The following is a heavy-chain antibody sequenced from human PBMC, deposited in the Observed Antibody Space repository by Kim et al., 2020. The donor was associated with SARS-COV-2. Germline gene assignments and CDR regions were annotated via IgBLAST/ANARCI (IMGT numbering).Heavy chain of an antibody. CDR2: IYPGDSDT. V-gene: IGHV5-51*01. CDR3: ARGGCGSISCYYSSSWFFDY. CDR1: EYTFSDYW. J-gene: IGHJ4*02. Sequence: GESLKISCKGSEYTFSDYWIGWVRQMPGKGLEWMGIIYPGDSDTRYSPSFQGQVTISADKSISTAYLQWSGLQASDTAMYYCARGGCGSISCYYSSSWFFDYWGQGSLVTVSS. D-gene: IGHD2-2*01.